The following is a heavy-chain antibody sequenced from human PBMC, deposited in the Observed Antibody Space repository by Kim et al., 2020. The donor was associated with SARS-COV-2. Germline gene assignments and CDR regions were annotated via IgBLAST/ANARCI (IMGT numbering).Heavy chain of an antibody. J-gene: IGHJ6*02. Sequence: GESLKISCQGSGYRFTSYWIVWVRQMTGKGLECMGMIRPGDSHATYSPSFQGQVTISADKSISSAYLQWSRLKASDAAIYYCARLEYTTSASGYYTYYYGLEVWGQGTTVTVSS. CDR1: GYRFTSYW. CDR2: IRPGDSHA. V-gene: IGHV5-51*01. CDR3: ARLEYTTSASGYYTYYYGLEV. D-gene: IGHD3-3*01.